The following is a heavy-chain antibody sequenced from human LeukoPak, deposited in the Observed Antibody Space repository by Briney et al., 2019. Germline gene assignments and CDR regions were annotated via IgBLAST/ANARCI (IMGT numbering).Heavy chain of an antibody. CDR2: IFYSGDT. CDR1: GGSFSNYY. Sequence: SETLSLTCTVSGGSFSNYYWTWIRQSPGRGLEWIGYIFYSGDTNYNPSLKSRVTMSLDTSKNQFSLRLNSVTAADTAVYYCARGGFYGHPFDFGGQGTLVTVSS. J-gene: IGHJ4*02. V-gene: IGHV4-59*01. CDR3: ARGGFYGHPFDF. D-gene: IGHD3-10*01.